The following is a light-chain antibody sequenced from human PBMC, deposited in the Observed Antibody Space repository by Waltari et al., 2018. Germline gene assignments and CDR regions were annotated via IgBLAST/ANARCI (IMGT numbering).Light chain of an antibody. CDR3: QHYVRTWA. CDR1: QSVSRT. CDR2: DAS. J-gene: IGKJ1*01. V-gene: IGKV3-20*01. Sequence: EIVLTQSPGTLSLSPGERATLSCRASQSVSRTLAWYQQTPGQAPRLLIYDASSRATGIPDRLSGSGYGTDFSITISRLEPEDFAVYYCQHYVRTWAFGQGTKVEIK.